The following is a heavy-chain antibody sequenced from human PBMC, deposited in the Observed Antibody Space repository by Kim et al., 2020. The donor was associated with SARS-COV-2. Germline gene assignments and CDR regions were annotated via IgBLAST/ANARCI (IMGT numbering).Heavy chain of an antibody. CDR1: GGSISSSSDY. D-gene: IGHD3-10*01. Sequence: SETLSLTCTVSGGSISSSSDYWGWIRQPPGKGLEWIGSIYYSGSTYYKPSLKSRVTISVDTSKNQFSLKLSSVTAADTAFYYCARHNYASGSLFPDVWGQGTTVTVSS. CDR2: IYYSGST. J-gene: IGHJ6*02. CDR3: ARHNYASGSLFPDV. V-gene: IGHV4-39*01.